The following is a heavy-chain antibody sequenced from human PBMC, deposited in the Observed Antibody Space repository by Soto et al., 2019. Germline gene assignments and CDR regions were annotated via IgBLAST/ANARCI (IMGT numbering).Heavy chain of an antibody. Sequence: PGGSLRLSCAASGFTFSSYGMHWVRQAPGKGLEWVAVISYDGSNKYYADSVKGRFTISRDNSKNTLYLQMNSLRAEDTAVYYCAKGSRIVVVNFFDYWGQGTLVTVSS. CDR3: AKGSRIVVVNFFDY. CDR1: GFTFSSYG. D-gene: IGHD3-22*01. V-gene: IGHV3-30*18. J-gene: IGHJ4*02. CDR2: ISYDGSNK.